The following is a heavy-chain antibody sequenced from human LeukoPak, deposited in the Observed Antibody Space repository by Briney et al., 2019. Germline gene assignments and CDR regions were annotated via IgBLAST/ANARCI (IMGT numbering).Heavy chain of an antibody. CDR3: AKDRIVFRFLEWLFHDY. J-gene: IGHJ4*02. Sequence: SCKASGFTFTSSAVQWVRQAPGKGLEWVSAISGSGGSTYYADSVKGRFTISRDNSKNTLYLQMNSLRAEDTAVYYCAKDRIVFRFLEWLFHDYWGQGTLVTVSS. CDR1: GFTFTSSA. CDR2: ISGSGGST. V-gene: IGHV3-23*01. D-gene: IGHD3-3*01.